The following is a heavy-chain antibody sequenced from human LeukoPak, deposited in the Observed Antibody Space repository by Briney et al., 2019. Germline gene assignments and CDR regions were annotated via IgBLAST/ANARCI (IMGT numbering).Heavy chain of an antibody. Sequence: GGSLRLSCAASGFTFSSYSMNWVRQAPGKGLEWVSSISSSSSYIYYADSVKGRFTISRDNAKNSLYLQMNGLRAEDTALYYCARDLREYSSGWGQWGFDYWGQGTLVTVSS. D-gene: IGHD6-19*01. CDR1: GFTFSSYS. CDR2: ISSSSSYI. V-gene: IGHV3-21*04. J-gene: IGHJ4*02. CDR3: ARDLREYSSGWGQWGFDY.